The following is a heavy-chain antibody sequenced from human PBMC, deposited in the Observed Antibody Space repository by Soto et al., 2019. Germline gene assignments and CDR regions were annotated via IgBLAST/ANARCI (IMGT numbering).Heavy chain of an antibody. Sequence: SETLSLTCAVYGGSFSGYYWSWIRQPPGKGLEWIGEINHSGSTNYNPSLKSRVTISVDTSKNQFSLKLSSVTAADTAVYYCARGWRYGGNNQGWGYWGHGTLVTVSS. CDR1: GGSFSGYY. CDR2: INHSGST. V-gene: IGHV4-34*01. J-gene: IGHJ4*01. D-gene: IGHD4-17*01. CDR3: ARGWRYGGNNQGWGY.